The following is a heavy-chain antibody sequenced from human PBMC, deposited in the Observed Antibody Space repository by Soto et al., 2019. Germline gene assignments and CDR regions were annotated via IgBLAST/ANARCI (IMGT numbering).Heavy chain of an antibody. CDR2: ISAYNGNT. CDR3: ARGGYYDNSWGKLSHYGLDV. V-gene: IGHV1-18*01. CDR1: GYTFTNFG. D-gene: IGHD3-16*01. Sequence: ASVKVSCKASGYTFTNFGISWVRQAPGQGLEWMGWISAYNGNTIYAQKVQGRVTMTTDTSTRIVYMELRGLKSDDTAVYYCARGGYYDNSWGKLSHYGLDVWGQGTSVTVSS. J-gene: IGHJ6*02.